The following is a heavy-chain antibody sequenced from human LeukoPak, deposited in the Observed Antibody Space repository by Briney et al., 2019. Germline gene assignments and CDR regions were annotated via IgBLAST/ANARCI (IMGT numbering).Heavy chain of an antibody. V-gene: IGHV6-1*01. CDR3: ARDSLGVAATLNWFDP. CDR2: TYYRSKWYS. Sequence: SQTLSLTCVISGDSVSSNSAAWNWIRQSPSRGLEWLGRTYYRSKWYSYSAVSVKSRIIINPDTSKNQFSLQLNSVTPEDTAVYYCARDSLGVAATLNWFDPWGQGTLVTVSS. CDR1: GDSVSSNSAA. J-gene: IGHJ5*02. D-gene: IGHD2-15*01.